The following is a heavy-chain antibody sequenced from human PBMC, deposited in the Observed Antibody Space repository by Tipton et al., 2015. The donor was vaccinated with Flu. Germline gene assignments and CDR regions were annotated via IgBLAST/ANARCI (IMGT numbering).Heavy chain of an antibody. D-gene: IGHD6-19*01. CDR2: IKQGGSEK. Sequence: VQLVQSGGGLVQPGESLRLSCAASGFTFSTYWMSWVRQVPGKGLEWVANIKQGGSEKYYVDSVKGRFTISRDNAKNSLYLQMNSLRADDTAVYSCAKVIPELVAGLDSWGQGTLVTVSS. CDR3: AKVIPELVAGLDS. CDR1: GFTFSTYW. J-gene: IGHJ4*02. V-gene: IGHV3-7*03.